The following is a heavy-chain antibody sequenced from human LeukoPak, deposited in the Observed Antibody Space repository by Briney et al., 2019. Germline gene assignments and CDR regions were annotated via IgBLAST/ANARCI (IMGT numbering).Heavy chain of an antibody. CDR3: ARVRGGRSWYYYGMDV. Sequence: GGSVRLSCAASGVTFSNFAIHWVRQAPGKGLEWVELISYDGDNEYYADSVKGQFTISRDNSKDRLYLQMNSLRPEDTAMYYCARVRGGRSWYYYGMDVWGRGTTVTVSS. D-gene: IGHD3-16*01. J-gene: IGHJ6*02. V-gene: IGHV3-30-3*01. CDR2: ISYDGDNE. CDR1: GVTFSNFA.